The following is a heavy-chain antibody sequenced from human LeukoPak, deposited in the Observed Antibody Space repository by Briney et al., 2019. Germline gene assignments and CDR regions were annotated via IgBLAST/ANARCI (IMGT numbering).Heavy chain of an antibody. CDR1: GFTFSSYA. J-gene: IGHJ5*02. V-gene: IGHV3-23*01. D-gene: IGHD3-10*01. CDR2: ISGSGGST. CDR3: AKYRARITMVRGAIFDP. Sequence: GGSLRLSCAASGFTFSSYAMHWVRQAPGKGLEWVSAISGSGGSTYYADSVKGRFTISRDNSKNTLYLQMNSLRAEDTAVYYCAKYRARITMVRGAIFDPWGQGTLVTVSS.